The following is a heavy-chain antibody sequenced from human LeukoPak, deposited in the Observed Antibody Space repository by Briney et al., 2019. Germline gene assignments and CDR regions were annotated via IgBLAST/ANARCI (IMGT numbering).Heavy chain of an antibody. CDR3: AKGEVGASDY. J-gene: IGHJ4*02. CDR1: GFTFDGYA. Sequence: GGSLRLSCAASGFTFDGYAMHWVRQAPGKGLEWVSGISWNSGSIGYADSVKGRFTISRDNAKNSLYLQMNSLRAEDTALYYCAKGEVGASDYWGQGTLVTVSS. D-gene: IGHD1-26*01. V-gene: IGHV3-9*01. CDR2: ISWNSGSI.